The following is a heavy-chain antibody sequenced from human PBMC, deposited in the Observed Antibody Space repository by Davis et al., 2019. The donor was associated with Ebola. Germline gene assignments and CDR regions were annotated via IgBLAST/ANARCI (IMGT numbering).Heavy chain of an antibody. D-gene: IGHD2-2*01. CDR3: ARLGSTSWQFDY. CDR1: GGSISSGGYY. Sequence: MPSETLSLTCTVSGGSISSGGYYWSWIRQHPGKGLEWIGYIYYSGSTYYNPSLKSRVTISVDTSKNQFSLKLSSVTAADTAVYYCARLGSTSWQFDYWGQGILVTVSS. CDR2: IYYSGST. V-gene: IGHV4-31*03. J-gene: IGHJ4*02.